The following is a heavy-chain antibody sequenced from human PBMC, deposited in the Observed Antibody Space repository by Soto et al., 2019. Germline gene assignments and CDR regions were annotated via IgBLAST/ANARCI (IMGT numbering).Heavy chain of an antibody. CDR3: AKDGRRYYDSSGYYFDY. CDR1: GFTFSSYG. Sequence: GGSLRLSCAASGFTFSSYGMHWVRQAPGKGLEWVAVISYDGSNKYYADSVKGRFTISRDNSKNTLYLQMNSLRAEDTAVYYCAKDGRRYYDSSGYYFDYWGQGTLVTVSS. J-gene: IGHJ4*02. D-gene: IGHD3-22*01. CDR2: ISYDGSNK. V-gene: IGHV3-30*18.